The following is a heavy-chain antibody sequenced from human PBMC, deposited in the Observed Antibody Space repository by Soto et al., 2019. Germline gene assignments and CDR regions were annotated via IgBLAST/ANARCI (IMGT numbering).Heavy chain of an antibody. CDR2: ISGSGVST. V-gene: IGHV3-23*01. J-gene: IGHJ3*02. Sequence: EAQLLESGGDLVQPGGSLSPSWAASGFTFSRYAMSWVRQPPGKGLEWVSAISGSGVSTYYEDSVKGRFTISRDNSKNTVFLQMNSLRADDTAVYYCSGLRRWVGATSDRAFDIWGQGTMVTVSS. D-gene: IGHD1-26*01. CDR3: SGLRRWVGATSDRAFDI. CDR1: GFTFSRYA.